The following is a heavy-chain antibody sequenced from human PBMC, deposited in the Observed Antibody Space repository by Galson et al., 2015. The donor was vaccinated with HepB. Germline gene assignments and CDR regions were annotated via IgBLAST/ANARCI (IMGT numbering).Heavy chain of an antibody. CDR3: ARDFEATGGHNAFDM. D-gene: IGHD2-15*01. Sequence: SVKVSCKASGYSFATYTIHWVRQAPGQRLEWMGWINADNGNTKYSQKFQGRVTITRDTSASTAYMELSSLRSEDTAVYYCARDFEATGGHNAFDMWGQGTMVIVS. J-gene: IGHJ3*02. V-gene: IGHV1-3*01. CDR1: GYSFATYT. CDR2: INADNGNT.